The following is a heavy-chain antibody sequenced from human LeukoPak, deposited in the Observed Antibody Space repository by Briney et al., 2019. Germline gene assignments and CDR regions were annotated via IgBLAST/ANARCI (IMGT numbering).Heavy chain of an antibody. V-gene: IGHV1-18*04. CDR2: IGTYGGDT. CDR3: ARDLWNFYDDSGYNRDFDS. J-gene: IGHJ5*01. D-gene: IGHD3-22*01. Sequence: TSRINWERQAPGQGLAGLGWIGTYGGDTYYAQKFQGRITVTTDTSTSTVYMVLRNLRSDDTAVYYCARDLWNFYDDSGYNRDFDSWGQGTLVTVSS. CDR1: TSR.